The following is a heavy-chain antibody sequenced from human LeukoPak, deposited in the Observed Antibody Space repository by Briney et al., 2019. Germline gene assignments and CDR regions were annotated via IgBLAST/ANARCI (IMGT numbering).Heavy chain of an antibody. V-gene: IGHV3-74*01. D-gene: IGHD3-9*01. J-gene: IGHJ3*02. CDR2: INSDGSST. CDR1: GFTFSSYW. CDR3: ARVYFDWSLNAFDI. Sequence: TGGSLRLSCAASGFTFSSYWMHWVRQAPGKGLVWVSRINSDGSSTSYADSVKGRFTISRDNAKNTLYLQMNSLRAEDTAVYYCARVYFDWSLNAFDIWGQGTMVTVSS.